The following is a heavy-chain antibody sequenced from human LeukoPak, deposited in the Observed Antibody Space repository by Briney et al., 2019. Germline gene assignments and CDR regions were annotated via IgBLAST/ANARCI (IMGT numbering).Heavy chain of an antibody. CDR2: IDTEGSTT. CDR3: ARDASSSSWYEMGY. Sequence: PGGSLRLSCAASGFSSSRYWMHWVRQAPGKGLVWVSYIDTEGSTTSYADSVKGRFTISRDNAKNSLYLQMNSLRAEDTALYYCARDASSSSWYEMGYWGQGTLVTVSS. CDR1: GFSSSRYW. J-gene: IGHJ4*02. V-gene: IGHV3-74*01. D-gene: IGHD6-13*01.